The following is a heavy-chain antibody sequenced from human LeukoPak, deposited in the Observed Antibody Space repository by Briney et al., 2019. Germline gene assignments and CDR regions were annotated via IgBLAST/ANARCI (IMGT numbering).Heavy chain of an antibody. CDR1: GGTFSSYA. Sequence: SVKVSCKASGGTFSSYAISWVRQAPGQGLEWMGGIIPIFGTANYAQKFQGRVTITTDESTSTAYMELSSLRSEDTAVYYCAGKGPYGSGSWYYFDYWGQGTLVTVSS. CDR2: IIPIFGTA. CDR3: AGKGPYGSGSWYYFDY. D-gene: IGHD3-10*01. V-gene: IGHV1-69*05. J-gene: IGHJ4*02.